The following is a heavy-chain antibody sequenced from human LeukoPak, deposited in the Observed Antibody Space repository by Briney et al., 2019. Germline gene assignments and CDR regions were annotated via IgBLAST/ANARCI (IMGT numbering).Heavy chain of an antibody. D-gene: IGHD4-23*01. CDR1: GYTFTGYY. CDR2: INPSGGST. J-gene: IGHJ5*02. V-gene: IGHV1-46*01. Sequence: ASVKFSCKASGYTFTGYYMHWVRQAPGQGLEWMGIINPSGGSTSYAQKFQGRVTMTRDMSTSTVYMELSSLRSEDTAVYYCARSWDRNSPFDPWGQGTLVTVSS. CDR3: ARSWDRNSPFDP.